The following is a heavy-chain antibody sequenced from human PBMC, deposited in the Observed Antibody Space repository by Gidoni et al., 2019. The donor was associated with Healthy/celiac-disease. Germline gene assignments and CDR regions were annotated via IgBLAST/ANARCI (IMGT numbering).Heavy chain of an antibody. CDR1: GFTFSSYG. CDR3: ARLYSSSWDPFDY. Sequence: QVQLVESGGGVVQPGRSLRLSCAASGFTFSSYGMHWVRQAPGKGLEWVAVIWYDGSNKYYADSVKGRFTISRDNSKNTLYLQMNSLRAEDTAVYYCARLYSSSWDPFDYWGQGTLVTVSS. D-gene: IGHD6-13*01. J-gene: IGHJ4*02. V-gene: IGHV3-33*01. CDR2: IWYDGSNK.